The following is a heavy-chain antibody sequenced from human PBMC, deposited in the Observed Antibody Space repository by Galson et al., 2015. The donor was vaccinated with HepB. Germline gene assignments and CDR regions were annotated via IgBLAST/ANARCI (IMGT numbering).Heavy chain of an antibody. Sequence: SVKVSCKASGYTFTSYYMHWVRQAPGQGLEWMGIINPSGGSTSYAQKFQGRVTMTRDTSTSTVYMELSSLRSEDTAVYYCATGYSSGWYLRGLYYWGQGTLVTVSS. CDR3: ATGYSSGWYLRGLYY. CDR1: GYTFTSYY. J-gene: IGHJ4*02. D-gene: IGHD6-19*01. CDR2: INPSGGST. V-gene: IGHV1-46*01.